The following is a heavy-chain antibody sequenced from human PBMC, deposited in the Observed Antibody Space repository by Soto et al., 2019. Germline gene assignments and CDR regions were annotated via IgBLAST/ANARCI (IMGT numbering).Heavy chain of an antibody. CDR3: AGGARDSSGRFDD. CDR1: GGTFSSYA. J-gene: IGHJ4*02. V-gene: IGHV1-69*13. D-gene: IGHD3-22*01. CDR2: IIPIFGTA. Sequence: SVKVSCKASGGTFSSYAISWVRQAPGQGLEWMGGIIPIFGTANYAQKFQGRVTITADESTSTAYMELSSLRSEDTAVYYCAGGARDSSGRFDDWGQGTLVTVPS.